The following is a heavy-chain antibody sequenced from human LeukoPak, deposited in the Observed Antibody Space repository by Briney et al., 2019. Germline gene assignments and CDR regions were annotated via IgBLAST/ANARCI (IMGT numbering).Heavy chain of an antibody. Sequence: PGGSLRLSCAASGFTVSSNYMSWVRQAPGKGLEWVSVIYSGGSTFYADSVKGRFSISRDNSKNTLYLQMNSLRAEATAVYYCTIDLMTGFSSGWHLAYWGQGTLVTVSS. CDR2: IYSGGST. J-gene: IGHJ4*02. V-gene: IGHV3-53*01. D-gene: IGHD6-19*01. CDR3: TIDLMTGFSSGWHLAY. CDR1: GFTVSSNY.